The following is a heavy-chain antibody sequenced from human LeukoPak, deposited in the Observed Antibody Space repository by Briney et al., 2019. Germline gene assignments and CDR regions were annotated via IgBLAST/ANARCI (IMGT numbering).Heavy chain of an antibody. CDR2: IKQDGSEK. CDR3: VRDRGPIAAAGTGSWFDP. V-gene: IGHV3-7*01. Sequence: GGSLRLSCAASGFTFSTYWMSWVRQPPGKGLEWVANIKQDGSEKYYVDSVKGRFTISRDNAKNSLYLQMNSLRAEDTAVCYCVRDRGPIAAAGTGSWFDPWGQGTLVNVSS. D-gene: IGHD6-13*01. CDR1: GFTFSTYW. J-gene: IGHJ5*02.